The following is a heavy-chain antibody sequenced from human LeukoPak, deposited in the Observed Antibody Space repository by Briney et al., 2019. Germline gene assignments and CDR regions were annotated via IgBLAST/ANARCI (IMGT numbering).Heavy chain of an antibody. D-gene: IGHD5-12*01. CDR1: GGSISSYY. CDR2: IYYSGST. Sequence: SETLSLTCTVSGGSISSYYWSWIRQPPGKGLEWIGYIYYSGSTNYNPSLRSRVTMSVDTSKNQFSLKLSSVTAADTAVYFCARLTGYDWESSFDYWGQGTLVTVSS. J-gene: IGHJ4*02. CDR3: ARLTGYDWESSFDY. V-gene: IGHV4-59*01.